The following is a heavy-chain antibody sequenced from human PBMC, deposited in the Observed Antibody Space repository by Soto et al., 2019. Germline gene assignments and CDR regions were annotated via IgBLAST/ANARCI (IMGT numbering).Heavy chain of an antibody. CDR1: RFTLSDYG. V-gene: IGHV3-33*01. Sequence: GGSLRLSCTASRFTLSDYGMHWVRQAPGKGLEWVAVIWHDGGAKYYAESLTGRITVSRDNSKNTVHLQIDSLRAEDTAPYYCARDPGRDNPIEFWGQRSLVSVSS. D-gene: IGHD3-9*01. CDR2: IWHDGGAK. CDR3: ARDPGRDNPIEF. J-gene: IGHJ4*01.